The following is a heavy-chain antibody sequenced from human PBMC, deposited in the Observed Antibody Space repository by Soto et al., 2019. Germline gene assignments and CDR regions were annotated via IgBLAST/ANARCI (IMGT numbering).Heavy chain of an antibody. CDR1: GGSISSSSYY. D-gene: IGHD1-7*01. Sequence: SETLSLTCTVSGGSISSSSYYWGWIRQPPGKGLEWIGSIYYSGSTYYNPSLKSRVTISVDTSKNQFSLKLSSVTAADTAVYYCARLNWNYGRGLDYWGQGTLVTVSS. CDR3: ARLNWNYGRGLDY. V-gene: IGHV4-39*01. CDR2: IYYSGST. J-gene: IGHJ4*02.